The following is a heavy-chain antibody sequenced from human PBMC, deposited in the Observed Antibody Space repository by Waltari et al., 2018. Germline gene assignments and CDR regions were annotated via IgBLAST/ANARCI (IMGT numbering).Heavy chain of an antibody. CDR3: AKDPAGTYYFEY. CDR2: ISGSGGNT. D-gene: IGHD6-19*01. Sequence: EVQLVESGGGLVQPGGSLSLSCAASGFTFSSYAMNWVRQAPGKGLEWVSTISGSGGNTYYADSVKGRFTISRDNSKNTLYLQMNSLRAEDTAVYYCAKDPAGTYYFEYWGQGTLVTVSS. CDR1: GFTFSSYA. J-gene: IGHJ4*02. V-gene: IGHV3-23*04.